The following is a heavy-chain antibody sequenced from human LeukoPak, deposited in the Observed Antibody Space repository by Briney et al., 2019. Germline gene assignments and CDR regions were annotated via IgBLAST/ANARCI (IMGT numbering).Heavy chain of an antibody. V-gene: IGHV4-31*03. CDR3: ARAYCTNGVCYYFDY. J-gene: IGHJ4*02. Sequence: SQTLSLTCTVSGGSISSGGYYWSWIRQHPGKGLEWIGYIYYSGRTYYNPSLRSRVTISVDTSENQFSLKLNSVTAADTAVYYCARAYCTNGVCYYFDYWGQGTLVTVSP. CDR1: GGSISSGGYY. CDR2: IYYSGRT. D-gene: IGHD2-8*01.